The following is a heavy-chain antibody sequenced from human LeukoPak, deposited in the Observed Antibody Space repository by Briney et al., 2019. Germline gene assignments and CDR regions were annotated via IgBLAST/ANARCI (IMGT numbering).Heavy chain of an antibody. V-gene: IGHV5-51*01. J-gene: IGHJ4*02. CDR3: ARGGDYFDSSGSRFDY. Sequence: GESLKISCKGSGYSFTSYWIGWVRQMPGKGLEWMGIIYVGDSDTRYSPSFQGQVTISADKSMSTAYLQWSSLKASGTAMYYCARGGDYFDSSGSRFDYWGQGTLVTVSS. D-gene: IGHD3-22*01. CDR2: IYVGDSDT. CDR1: GYSFTSYW.